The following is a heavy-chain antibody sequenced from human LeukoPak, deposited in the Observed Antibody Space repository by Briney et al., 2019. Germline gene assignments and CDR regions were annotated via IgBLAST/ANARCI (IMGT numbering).Heavy chain of an antibody. CDR1: GFTFSSHW. Sequence: GGSLRLSCAASGFTFSSHWMSWVRQLPGKGLEWVANIKQDGSAKYYVDSVKGRFTISRDNAKNSLYLQMNRLRGEDTAVYYCARDLREAVSRASGGPFDYWGQGTLVTVSS. V-gene: IGHV3-7*01. J-gene: IGHJ4*02. CDR3: ARDLREAVSRASGGPFDY. CDR2: IKQDGSAK. D-gene: IGHD1-26*01.